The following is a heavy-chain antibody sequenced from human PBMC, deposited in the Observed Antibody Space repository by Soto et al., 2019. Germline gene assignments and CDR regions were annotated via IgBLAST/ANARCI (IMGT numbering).Heavy chain of an antibody. V-gene: IGHV3-48*03. Sequence: GGSLRLSCAASGFAFSSYEMNWVRQAPGKGLEWVSYISSRGSAIYYADSVKGRFTISRDNAKNSLYLQMNSLRAEDTAVYYCVTGYYYNYVMDVWGQGTTVTVS. CDR1: GFAFSSYE. CDR2: ISSRGSAI. CDR3: VTGYYYNYVMDV. J-gene: IGHJ6*02. D-gene: IGHD2-8*02.